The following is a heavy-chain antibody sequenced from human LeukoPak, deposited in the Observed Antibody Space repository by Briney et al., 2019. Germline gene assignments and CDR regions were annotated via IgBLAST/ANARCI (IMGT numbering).Heavy chain of an antibody. J-gene: IGHJ4*02. CDR3: ARGAYDFWSGSFYYFDY. CDR2: IYTSGST. CDR1: GGFMSRYY. D-gene: IGHD3-3*01. Sequence: PSETLSLTCSVCGGFMSRYYWSWIRGPAGRGVECIGRIYTSGSTNYNHSLNSRVTMSVDTSKNQFSLKLSSVTAADTAVYYCARGAYDFWSGSFYYFDYWGQGTLVTVSS. V-gene: IGHV4-4*07.